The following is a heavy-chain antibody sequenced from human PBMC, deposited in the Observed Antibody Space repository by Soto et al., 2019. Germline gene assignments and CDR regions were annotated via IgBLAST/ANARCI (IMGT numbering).Heavy chain of an antibody. D-gene: IGHD6-13*01. CDR2: ISPKSGGA. J-gene: IGHJ4*02. V-gene: IGHV1-2*02. Sequence: ASVQVPCMAGGYTFTDYYIQSVRQAPGQGLEYMGWISPKSGGAAYAQKFRGRVTMTRDTFVNLAYLHLSSLKSDDTAVYYCARGFSAGKGSPPDFWGQGSLVTVAS. CDR1: GYTFTDYY. CDR3: ARGFSAGKGSPPDF.